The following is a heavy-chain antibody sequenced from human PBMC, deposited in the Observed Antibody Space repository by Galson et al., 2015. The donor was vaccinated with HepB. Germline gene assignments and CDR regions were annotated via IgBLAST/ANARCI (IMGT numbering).Heavy chain of an antibody. Sequence: CAISGDSVSSNSVAWNWIRQSPSRGLEWLGRTYYRSKWYNDYAVSVKSRITINPDTSKNQFSLQVSSVTPEDTAVYYCVRDYSGFGYWGQGTLVTVSS. CDR1: GDSVSSNSVA. CDR2: TYYRSKWYN. CDR3: VRDYSGFGY. D-gene: IGHD5-12*01. V-gene: IGHV6-1*01. J-gene: IGHJ4*02.